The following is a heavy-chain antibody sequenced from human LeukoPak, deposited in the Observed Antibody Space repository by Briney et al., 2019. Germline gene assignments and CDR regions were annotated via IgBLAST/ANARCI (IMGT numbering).Heavy chain of an antibody. CDR2: INWNGGST. CDR3: ARVAAAAGLYYFDY. Sequence: GGSLRLSCAASGFTFDDYGIGWVRQAPGKGLEWVSGINWNGGSTGYADSVKGRFTISRANAKNSLYLQMNSLRAKDTALYHWARVAAAAGLYYFDYWGQGTLVTVSS. V-gene: IGHV3-20*01. CDR1: GFTFDDYG. D-gene: IGHD6-13*01. J-gene: IGHJ4*02.